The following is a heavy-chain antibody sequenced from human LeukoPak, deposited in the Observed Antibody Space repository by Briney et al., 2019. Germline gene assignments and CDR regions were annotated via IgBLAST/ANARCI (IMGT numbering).Heavy chain of an antibody. CDR2: INHSGST. CDR3: ARVSRGSTYYCYYMDV. J-gene: IGHJ6*03. V-gene: IGHV4-34*01. D-gene: IGHD2-2*01. Sequence: KPSETLSLACAVYGGSFSGYYWSWIRQPPGKGLEWIGEINHSGSTNYNPSLKGRVTISVDTSKNQFSLKLSSVTAADTAVYYCARVSRGSTYYCYYMDVWGKGTTVTVSS. CDR1: GGSFSGYY.